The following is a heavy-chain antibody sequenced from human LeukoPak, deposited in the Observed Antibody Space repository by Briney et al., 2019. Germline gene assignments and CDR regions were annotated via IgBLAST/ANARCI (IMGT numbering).Heavy chain of an antibody. D-gene: IGHD6-13*01. J-gene: IGHJ3*02. CDR2: FFYSGST. V-gene: IGHV4-39*01. CDR1: GGSISSRTYY. CDR3: ARLASIAAAANQCLGAFDI. Sequence: PSETLSLTCTVSGGSISSRTYYWGWIRQPPGKGLEWIGSFFYSGSTYSNPSLKSRLTISVDTSKNQFSLKLSSVTAADTAVYYCARLASIAAAANQCLGAFDIWGQGTMVTVSS.